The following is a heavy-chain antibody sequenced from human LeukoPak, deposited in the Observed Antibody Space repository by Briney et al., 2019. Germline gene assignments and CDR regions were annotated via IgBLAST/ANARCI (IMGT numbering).Heavy chain of an antibody. CDR2: IKSKTDGGTT. D-gene: IGHD3-3*01. CDR1: GFTFSSYA. J-gene: IGHJ3*02. V-gene: IGHV3-15*01. CDR3: TTSHDFWSGYDAFDI. Sequence: GGSLRLSCAASGFTFSSYAMSWVRQAPGKGLEWVGRIKSKTDGGTTDYAAPVKGRFTISRDDSKNTLYLQMNSLKTEDTAVYYCTTSHDFWSGYDAFDIWGQGTMVTVSS.